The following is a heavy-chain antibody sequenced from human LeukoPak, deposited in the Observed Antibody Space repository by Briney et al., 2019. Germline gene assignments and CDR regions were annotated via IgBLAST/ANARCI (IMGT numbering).Heavy chain of an antibody. CDR2: INPNSGGT. Sequence: ASVKVSCKASGYTFTGYYMHWVRQAPGQGLEWMGWINPNSGGTNYAQKFQGRVTMTRDTSISTAYMELSRLRSDATAVYYSARDLTDILTGSYYFDYWGQGTLVTVSS. CDR3: ARDLTDILTGSYYFDY. J-gene: IGHJ4*02. V-gene: IGHV1-2*02. D-gene: IGHD3-9*01. CDR1: GYTFTGYY.